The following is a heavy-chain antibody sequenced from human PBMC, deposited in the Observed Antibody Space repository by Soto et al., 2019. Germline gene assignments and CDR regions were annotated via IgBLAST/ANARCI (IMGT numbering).Heavy chain of an antibody. CDR1: GFIFTNYA. D-gene: IGHD5-12*01. Sequence: GGSLRLSCAASGFIFTNYAMNWVRQAPGKGLEWVSVIGGRGNSAYYADSVQGRFTISRDNSKNTLSLQMSSLTADDTAIYYCVRGGRGSFDFWGRGTMVTVSS. CDR2: IGGRGNSA. CDR3: VRGGRGSFDF. J-gene: IGHJ3*01. V-gene: IGHV3-23*01.